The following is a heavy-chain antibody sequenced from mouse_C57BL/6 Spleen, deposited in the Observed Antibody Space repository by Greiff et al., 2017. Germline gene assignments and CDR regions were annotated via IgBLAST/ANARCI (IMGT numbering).Heavy chain of an antibody. V-gene: IGHV5-4*01. CDR3: ARDPGDYYFDY. Sequence: EVQLVESGGGLVKPGGSLKLSCAASGFTFSSYAMSWVRQTPEKRLEWVATISDGGSYTYYPDNVKGRFTISRDNAKNNLYLQMSHLKSEDTAMYYCARDPGDYYFDYWGQGTTLTVSS. CDR2: ISDGGSYT. CDR1: GFTFSSYA. J-gene: IGHJ2*01.